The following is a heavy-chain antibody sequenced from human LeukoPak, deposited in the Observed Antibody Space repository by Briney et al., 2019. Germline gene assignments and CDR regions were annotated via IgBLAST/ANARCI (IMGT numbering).Heavy chain of an antibody. CDR2: ISGDGGST. J-gene: IGHJ4*02. D-gene: IGHD2-15*01. CDR3: AKALALGWGYCSGGSCYSGFDY. Sequence: PGGSLRLSCAASGFTFDDYAMHWVRQAPGKGLEWVSLISGDGGSTYYADSVKGRFTISRDNSKNSLYLQMNSLRTEDTALYYCAKALALGWGYCSGGSCYSGFDYWGQGTLVTVSS. V-gene: IGHV3-43*02. CDR1: GFTFDDYA.